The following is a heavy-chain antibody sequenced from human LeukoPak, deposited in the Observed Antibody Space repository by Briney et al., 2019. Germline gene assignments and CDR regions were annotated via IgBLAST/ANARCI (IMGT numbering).Heavy chain of an antibody. CDR1: GFTFSDYY. CDR3: ARPPPGGADFWSGYSPFDY. Sequence: PGGSLRLSCAASGFTFSDYYMSWIRQAPGKGLEWVSYISSSGSTIYYADSVKGRFTISRDNAKNSLYLQMNSLRAEDTAVYYCARPPPGGADFWSGYSPFDYWGQGTLVTVSS. D-gene: IGHD3-3*01. V-gene: IGHV3-11*04. CDR2: ISSSGSTI. J-gene: IGHJ4*02.